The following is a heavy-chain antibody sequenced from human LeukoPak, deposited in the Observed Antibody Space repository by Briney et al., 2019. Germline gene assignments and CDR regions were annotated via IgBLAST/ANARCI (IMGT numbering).Heavy chain of an antibody. CDR3: ARGRTAAVMYYGMDV. Sequence: SVKVSCKASGGTFSSYAISWVRQAPGQGLEWMGGIIPIFGTANYAQKFQGRVTRTADGSTSTAYMELSSLRSGDTAVYYCARGRTAAVMYYGMDVWGQGTTVTVSS. CDR2: IIPIFGTA. CDR1: GGTFSSYA. V-gene: IGHV1-69*13. D-gene: IGHD2-2*01. J-gene: IGHJ6*02.